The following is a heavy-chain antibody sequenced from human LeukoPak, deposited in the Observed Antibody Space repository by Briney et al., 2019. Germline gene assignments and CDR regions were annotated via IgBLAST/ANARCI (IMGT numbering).Heavy chain of an antibody. J-gene: IGHJ4*02. V-gene: IGHV4-61*01. CDR3: ARGVGGNYQYFDN. Sequence: PSETLSLTCTVSGGSISSSSYYWSWIRQPPGKGLEWIANIYYAGSSSYNPSLKSRVTISVDTSKNQFSLKLSSVTAADTAVYYCARGVGGNYQYFDNWGQGTLVTVSS. D-gene: IGHD4-11*01. CDR1: GGSISSSSYY. CDR2: IYYAGSS.